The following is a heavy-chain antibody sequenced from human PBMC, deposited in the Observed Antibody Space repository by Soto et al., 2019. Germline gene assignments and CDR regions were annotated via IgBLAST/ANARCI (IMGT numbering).Heavy chain of an antibody. CDR3: AKILIQVSDPILEAFDI. J-gene: IGHJ3*02. CDR1: GFTFNTYS. CDR2: ICTSSTYI. D-gene: IGHD3-16*01. V-gene: IGHV3-21*01. Sequence: EVQLVESRGGLVKPGGSLRLSCAASGFTFNTYSMNWVRQAPGKGLQWVSSICTSSTYIHYADSVKGRFTISRDDAKNSQYLQMHSTSAEDTAVYFCAKILIQVSDPILEAFDIWGQGTMVTVSS.